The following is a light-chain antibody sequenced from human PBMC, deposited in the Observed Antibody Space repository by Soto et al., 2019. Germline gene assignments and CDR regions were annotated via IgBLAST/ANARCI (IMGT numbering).Light chain of an antibody. V-gene: IGKV1-39*01. CDR3: QQGYGTPFT. J-gene: IGKJ5*01. CDR2: SAS. CDR1: QGISSY. Sequence: IQLTQSPSSLSASVGDRVTITCRASQGISSYLAWYQQKPGGAPKLLIYSASTLQTGVPSRFTGSGSGTDFTLSISSLQPEDTATYYCQQGYGTPFTFGQGTRLEIQ.